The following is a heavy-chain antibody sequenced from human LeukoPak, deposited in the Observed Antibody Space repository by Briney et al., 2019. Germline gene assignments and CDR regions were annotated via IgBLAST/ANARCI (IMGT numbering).Heavy chain of an antibody. Sequence: GGSLRLSCVASEFTFSKYWMHWVRQARGKGLVSVSRINNDGSRTTYADSVKGRFTISRDNAKNTVYLQMNNLRDEDTAVYYCVRETDCTGGSCYLSRWLDPWGQEPWSPSPQ. D-gene: IGHD2-15*01. J-gene: IGHJ5*02. CDR1: EFTFSKYW. CDR3: VRETDCTGGSCYLSRWLDP. V-gene: IGHV3-74*01. CDR2: INNDGSRT.